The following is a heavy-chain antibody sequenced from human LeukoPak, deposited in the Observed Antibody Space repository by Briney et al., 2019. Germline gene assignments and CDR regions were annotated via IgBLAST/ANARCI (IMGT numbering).Heavy chain of an antibody. D-gene: IGHD3-10*01. CDR1: GFTFSSYS. V-gene: IGHV3-21*01. J-gene: IGHJ5*02. CDR3: ARDSYGSGTPSFDP. Sequence: GGSLRLSCAASGFTFSSYSMNWVRQAPGKGLEWVSSISSSSSYVYYADSVKGRFTISRDNAKNSLYLQMNSLRAEDTAVYYCARDSYGSGTPSFDPWGQGTLVTVSS. CDR2: ISSSSSYV.